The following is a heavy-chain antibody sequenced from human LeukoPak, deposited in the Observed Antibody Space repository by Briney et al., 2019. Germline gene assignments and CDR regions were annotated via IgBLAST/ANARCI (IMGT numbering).Heavy chain of an antibody. CDR1: GFTFDDYA. J-gene: IGHJ3*02. V-gene: IGHV3-43D*03. CDR3: ARDHPQLYAFDI. CDR2: ISWDGGST. Sequence: EGSLRLSCAASGFTFDDYAMHWVRQAPGKGLEWVSLISWDGGSTYYADSVKGRFTISRDNSKNSLYLQMNSLRAEDTAVYYCARDHPQLYAFDIWGQGTMVTVSS. D-gene: IGHD5-18*01.